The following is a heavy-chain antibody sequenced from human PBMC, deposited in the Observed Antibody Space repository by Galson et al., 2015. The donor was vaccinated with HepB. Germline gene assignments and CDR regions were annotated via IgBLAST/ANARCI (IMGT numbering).Heavy chain of an antibody. CDR3: ARVNIAARPYYGMDV. J-gene: IGHJ6*02. CDR2: IYYSGST. V-gene: IGHV4-59*01. CDR1: GGSISSYY. Sequence: SETLSLTCTVSGGSISSYYWSWIRQPPGKGLEWIGYIYYSGSTNYNPSLKSRVTISVDTSKNQFSLKLSSVTAADTAVYYCARVNIAARPYYGMDVWGQGTTVTVSS. D-gene: IGHD6-6*01.